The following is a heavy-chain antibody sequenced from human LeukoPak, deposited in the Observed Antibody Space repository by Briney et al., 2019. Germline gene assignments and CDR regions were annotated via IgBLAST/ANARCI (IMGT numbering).Heavy chain of an antibody. CDR2: ISWRSSDI. CDR3: ARDFSASRNFDY. D-gene: IGHD3-3*02. CDR1: GFTLSSYN. V-gene: IGHV3-21*01. J-gene: IGHJ4*02. Sequence: GGSLRLSCVASGFTLSSYNMKWVRQAPGKRLEWVSSISWRSSDIEYADSVKGRFTISRDIDKKSLYLQMNSLRAEDTAVYYCARDFSASRNFDYWGQGSLVTVSS.